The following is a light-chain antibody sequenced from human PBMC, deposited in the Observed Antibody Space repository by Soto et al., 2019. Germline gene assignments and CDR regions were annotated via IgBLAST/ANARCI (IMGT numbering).Light chain of an antibody. J-gene: IGKJ1*01. CDR3: QQYGRSPT. CDR1: QSVGSRS. CDR2: GTS. V-gene: IGKV3-20*01. Sequence: EIVLTQSPGTLPLSPEETATLSCRASQSVGSRSLAWYQQKPGQAPRVLLYGTSERATGIPDRFSGSGSGTEFTLTISRLEPEDFAVYFCQQYGRSPTFGQGTKV.